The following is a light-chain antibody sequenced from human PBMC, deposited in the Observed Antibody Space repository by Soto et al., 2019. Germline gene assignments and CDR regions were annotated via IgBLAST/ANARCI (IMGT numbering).Light chain of an antibody. Sequence: EIEMTQSPATMSVSPGERVTLSCRASQSVSSYLAWYQQKPGQAPRLLIYGASSRATGIPDRFSGSGSGTDFTLTISRLEPEDFAVYYCQQYGSSPWTFGQGTKVDIK. CDR1: QSVSSY. CDR2: GAS. CDR3: QQYGSSPWT. J-gene: IGKJ1*01. V-gene: IGKV3-20*01.